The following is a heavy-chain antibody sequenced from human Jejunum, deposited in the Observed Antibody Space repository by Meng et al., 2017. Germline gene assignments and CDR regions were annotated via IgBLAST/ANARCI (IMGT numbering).Heavy chain of an antibody. D-gene: IGHD3-22*01. V-gene: IGHV3-74*01. CDR3: ARGPQSSGYYYGDS. CDR2: IKSDGTSS. Sequence: GESLKISCAASGFTFSSYWMHWVRQAPGKGLLWVSRIKSDGTSSSYADSVKGRFTISRDNAKNTLYLQMKSLRVEDTAVYYCARGPQSSGYYYGDSWGQGTLVTVSS. CDR1: GFTFSSYW. J-gene: IGHJ4*02.